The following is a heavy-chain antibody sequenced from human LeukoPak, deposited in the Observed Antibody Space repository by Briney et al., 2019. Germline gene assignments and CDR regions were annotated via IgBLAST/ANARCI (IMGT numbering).Heavy chain of an antibody. J-gene: IGHJ2*01. Sequence: SETLSLTCTVSGGSIRSYYWSWIRQPPGKGLEWIGYIFYSGGANYNPPLKSLVTISVDTSKNQFSLKLTSVTAADTAVYYCARVYYSNSYDYWYFDLWGRGTLVTVSS. D-gene: IGHD6-13*01. CDR2: IFYSGGA. V-gene: IGHV4-59*01. CDR3: ARVYYSNSYDYWYFDL. CDR1: GGSIRSYY.